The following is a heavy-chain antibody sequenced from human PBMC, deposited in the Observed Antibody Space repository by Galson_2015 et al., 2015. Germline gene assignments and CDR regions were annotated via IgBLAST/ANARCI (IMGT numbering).Heavy chain of an antibody. CDR1: GDTFTRHV. Sequence: SVKVSCKASGDTFTRHVINWVRQAPGQGLEWMGWISPYSGDTNYAQKFQGRVTMTTDTSTNTAYMELRSLRSDDTGVYYCARDNSGWSIPCRFDYWGQGTLVTVSS. CDR3: ARDNSGWSIPCRFDY. CDR2: ISPYSGDT. V-gene: IGHV1-18*04. J-gene: IGHJ4*02. D-gene: IGHD6-19*01.